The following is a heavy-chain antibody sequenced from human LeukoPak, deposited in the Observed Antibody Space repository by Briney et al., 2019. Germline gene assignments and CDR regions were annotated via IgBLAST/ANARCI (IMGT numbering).Heavy chain of an antibody. V-gene: IGHV3-33*01. D-gene: IGHD3-22*01. Sequence: GTSLRLSCAASGFTFRSYGMHWVRQAPGKGLEWVAVAWHDGKNKYNEDSVKGRFTISRDNSKNTLYLEMNSLRAEDTAVYYCARDVPNPYDPLDPWGQGTLVTVSS. CDR2: AWHDGKNK. CDR1: GFTFRSYG. J-gene: IGHJ5*02. CDR3: ARDVPNPYDPLDP.